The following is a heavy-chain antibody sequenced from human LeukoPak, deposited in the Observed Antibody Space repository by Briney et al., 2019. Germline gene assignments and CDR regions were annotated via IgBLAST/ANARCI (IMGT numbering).Heavy chain of an antibody. D-gene: IGHD1-1*01. CDR3: ARANWNYNDY. V-gene: IGHV3-30-3*01. Sequence: PGESLRLSCAASGFTFSTYAMHWVRQAPGKGLEWVAVISYDGSNKYYVDSVKGRFTISRDNSKNTLYLQMNSPRAEDTAVYYCARANWNYNDYWGQGTLVTVSS. J-gene: IGHJ4*02. CDR1: GFTFSTYA. CDR2: ISYDGSNK.